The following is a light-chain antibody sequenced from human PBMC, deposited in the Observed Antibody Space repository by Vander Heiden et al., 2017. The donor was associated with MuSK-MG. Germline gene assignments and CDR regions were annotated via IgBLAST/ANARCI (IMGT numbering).Light chain of an antibody. CDR1: QSVSSN. Sequence: ELVLPQSPATLSVSPADTATLSFRASQSVSSNLAWYQQKPGQATRLLIDGASTRATGIPARCSGSGSGTEFTLTISSLQSEDFAVYYCQQNNNCPQTFGGGTKVEIK. CDR3: QQNNNCPQT. V-gene: IGKV3-15*01. J-gene: IGKJ4*01. CDR2: GAS.